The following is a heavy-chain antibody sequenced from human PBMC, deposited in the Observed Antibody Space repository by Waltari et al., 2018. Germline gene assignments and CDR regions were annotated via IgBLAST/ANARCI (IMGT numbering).Heavy chain of an antibody. Sequence: QVQLVESGGGVVQPGRSLRLSCAASGFTFSSYAMHWVRQAPGKGLEWVAVISYDGSNKYYADSVKGRFTISRDNSKNTLYLQMNSLRAEDTAVYYCARVSSRDAFDIWGQGTMVTVSS. J-gene: IGHJ3*02. CDR3: ARVSSRDAFDI. V-gene: IGHV3-30-3*01. CDR1: GFTFSSYA. CDR2: ISYDGSNK.